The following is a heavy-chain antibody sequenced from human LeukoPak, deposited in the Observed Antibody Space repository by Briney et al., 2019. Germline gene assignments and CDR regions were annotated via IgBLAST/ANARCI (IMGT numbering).Heavy chain of an antibody. V-gene: IGHV3-13*04. CDR1: GFTVCRYD. D-gene: IGHD3-16*01. CDR3: VRGGEIGFDS. CDR2: IGTGGNT. Sequence: GGSLRLSCAASGFTVCRYDMHWLRQATGKGLEWISSIGTGGNTYYIGSVKGRFTISRENAKSSLYLQMNSLRAGDTAVYYCVRGGEIGFDSWGQGTLVTVSS. J-gene: IGHJ5*01.